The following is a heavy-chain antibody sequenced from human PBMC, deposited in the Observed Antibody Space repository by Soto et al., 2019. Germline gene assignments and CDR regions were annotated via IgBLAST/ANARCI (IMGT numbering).Heavy chain of an antibody. V-gene: IGHV3-23*01. D-gene: IGHD4-17*01. CDR2: ISGSGGST. Sequence: AGGSLRLSCAASGFTFSSYSMSWVRQAPGKGLEWVSAISGSGGSTYYADSVKGRFTISRDNSKNTLYLQMNSLRAEDTAVYYCAKAAGYGDYYYYMDVWGKGTTVTVSS. J-gene: IGHJ6*03. CDR3: AKAAGYGDYYYYMDV. CDR1: GFTFSSYS.